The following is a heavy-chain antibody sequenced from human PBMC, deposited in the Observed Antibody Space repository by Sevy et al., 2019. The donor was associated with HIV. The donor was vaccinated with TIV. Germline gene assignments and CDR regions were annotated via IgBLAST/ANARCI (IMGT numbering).Heavy chain of an antibody. CDR1: GGSISSGDYY. V-gene: IGHV4-30-4*02. D-gene: IGHD3-16*01. J-gene: IGHJ6*02. Sequence: SETLSLTCTVSGGSISSGDYYWSWIRQPPGKGLGWIGYIYYSGSTYYNPSLKSRVTISVDTSKNQFSLKLSSVTAADKAVYYYARVRKTYEVYYYYYGIDVWGQGTTVTVSS. CDR2: IYYSGST. CDR3: ARVRKTYEVYYYYYGIDV.